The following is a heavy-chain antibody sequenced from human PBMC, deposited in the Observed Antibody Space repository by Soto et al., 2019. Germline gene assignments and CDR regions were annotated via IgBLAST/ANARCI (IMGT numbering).Heavy chain of an antibody. D-gene: IGHD2-15*01. Sequence: QVRLVESGGGVVQPGGSLRLSCATSGFRLSSYAMHWVRQAPGKGLEWVALLSYVESKRYYEDSGKGRFTISRDTSKNTLVLEMNNLRVEDTAVYYCAKDRRDGDFMHILVVDFWGQGALVTVSS. CDR2: LSYVESKR. CDR1: GFRLSSYA. V-gene: IGHV3-30*18. CDR3: AKDRRDGDFMHILVVDF. J-gene: IGHJ4*02.